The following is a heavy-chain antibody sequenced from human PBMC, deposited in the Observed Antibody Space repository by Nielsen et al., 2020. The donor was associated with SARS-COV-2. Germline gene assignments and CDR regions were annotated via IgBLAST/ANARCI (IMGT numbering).Heavy chain of an antibody. Sequence: ETLSLTCTVSGGSISSSSYYWGWVRQAPGKGLEWVANIKQDGSEKYYVDSVKGRFTISRDNAKNSLYLQMNSLRAEDTAVYYCARDSYSSGLSYYYYGMDVWGQGTTVTVSS. V-gene: IGHV3-7*01. CDR3: ARDSYSSGLSYYYYGMDV. CDR2: IKQDGSEK. CDR1: GGSISSSSYY. J-gene: IGHJ6*02. D-gene: IGHD6-19*01.